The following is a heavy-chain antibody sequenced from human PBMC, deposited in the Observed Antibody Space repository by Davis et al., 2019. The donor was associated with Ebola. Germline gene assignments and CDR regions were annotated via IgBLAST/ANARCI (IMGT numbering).Heavy chain of an antibody. V-gene: IGHV4-59*01. Sequence: SETLSLTCAVYGGSFSSYYWSWIRQPPGKGLEWIGYIYYSGSTNYNPSLKSRVTISVDTSKNQFSLKLSSVTAADTAVYYCAILSGSYSAFDIWGQGTMVTVSS. CDR3: AILSGSYSAFDI. J-gene: IGHJ3*02. CDR1: GGSFSSYY. CDR2: IYYSGST. D-gene: IGHD1-26*01.